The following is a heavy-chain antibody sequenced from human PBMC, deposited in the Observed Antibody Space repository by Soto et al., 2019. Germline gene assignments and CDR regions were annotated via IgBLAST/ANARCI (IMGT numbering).Heavy chain of an antibody. CDR2: MNPNSGNT. V-gene: IGHV1-8*01. J-gene: IGHJ6*02. CDR1: GYTFTSYD. D-gene: IGHD2-2*01. CDR3: ARGPTDQLLVYYYYYYGMDV. Sequence: QVQVVQSGAEVKKPGAAVKVSCKASGYTFTSYDINWVRQATGQGLEWMGWMNPNSGNTGYAQKFQGRVTMTRNTSISTAYMELSSLRSEDTAVYYCARGPTDQLLVYYYYYYGMDVWGQVTTVTVSS.